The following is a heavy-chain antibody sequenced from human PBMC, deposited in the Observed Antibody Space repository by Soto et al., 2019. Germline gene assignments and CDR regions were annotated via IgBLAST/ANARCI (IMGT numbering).Heavy chain of an antibody. V-gene: IGHV3-66*01. J-gene: IGHJ3*02. CDR2: IYSGGST. Sequence: PGGCMRICCAASGVTVSSNYVSWVRQAPGKGLEWVSVIYSGGSTYYADSVKGRFTISRDNSKNTLYLQMNSLRAEDTAVYYCARDLLRWNAFDIWGQGTMVTVSS. CDR1: GVTVSSNY. CDR3: ARDLLRWNAFDI. D-gene: IGHD2-15*01.